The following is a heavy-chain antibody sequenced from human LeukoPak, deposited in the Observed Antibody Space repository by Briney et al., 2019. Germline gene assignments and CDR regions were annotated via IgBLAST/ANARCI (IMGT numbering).Heavy chain of an antibody. CDR3: AKNLYDFWSGYYRHNAFDI. CDR2: IYHSGST. CDR1: GYSISSGYY. Sequence: SETLSLTCTVSGYSISSGYYWGWIRQPPGKGLEWIGSIYHSGSTYYNPSLKSRVTISVDTSKNQFSLKLSSVTAADTAVYYCAKNLYDFWSGYYRHNAFDIWGQGTMVTVSS. V-gene: IGHV4-38-2*02. J-gene: IGHJ3*02. D-gene: IGHD3-3*01.